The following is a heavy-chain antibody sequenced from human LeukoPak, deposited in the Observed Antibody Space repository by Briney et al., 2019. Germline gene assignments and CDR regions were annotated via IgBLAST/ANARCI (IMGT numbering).Heavy chain of an antibody. CDR3: ARHDDYQNWFDP. Sequence: SETLSLTCAVSGGSISSYYWSWIRQPPGKGLEWIGYIYYSGSTNYNPSLKSRVTISVDTSKNQFSLKLSSVTAADTAVYYCARHDDYQNWFDPWGQGTLVTVSS. D-gene: IGHD4-11*01. CDR1: GGSISSYY. V-gene: IGHV4-59*08. CDR2: IYYSGST. J-gene: IGHJ5*02.